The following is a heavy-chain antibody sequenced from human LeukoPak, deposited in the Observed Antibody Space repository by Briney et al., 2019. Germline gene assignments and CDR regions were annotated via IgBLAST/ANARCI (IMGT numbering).Heavy chain of an antibody. Sequence: SETMSLTCAVSGYSISSGYYWGWRRQPPGKGVEGSGNIYESGSTYYNPSLKSGVTIGVDTYKKKLCMEVSSVTAAETGVYYCGSTSYLPSLNSPVTISVDTSKNQFSLKLSSVTAADTAVYYCAREGGAAAGSPEEWFDPWGQGTLVTVSS. D-gene: IGHD2-21*02. V-gene: IGHV4-38-2*01. CDR1: GYSISSGYY. J-gene: IGHJ5*02. CDR2: IYESGST. CDR3: GSTSYLPSLNSPVTISVDTSKNQFSLKLSSVTAADTAVYYCAREGGAAAGSPEEWFDP.